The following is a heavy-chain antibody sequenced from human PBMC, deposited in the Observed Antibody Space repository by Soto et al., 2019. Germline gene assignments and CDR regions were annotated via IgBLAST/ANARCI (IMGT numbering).Heavy chain of an antibody. V-gene: IGHV1-3*05. CDR2: VVTGNGDT. CDR1: GYTFTTYA. CDR3: ARDGATAGTPRNWFDP. D-gene: IGHD6-13*01. J-gene: IGHJ5*02. Sequence: QVQLVQNGAEEKKPGASVKVSCKTSGYTFTTYAVHWVRQAPGQRLEWMGWVVTGNGDTRYSEKFQGRVSITRDTSATTAYMELSSLRSEDTAVYYCARDGATAGTPRNWFDPWGQGTLVTVSS.